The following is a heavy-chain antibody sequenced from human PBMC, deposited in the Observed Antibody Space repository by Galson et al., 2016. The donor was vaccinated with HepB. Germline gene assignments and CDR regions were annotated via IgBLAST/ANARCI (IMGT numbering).Heavy chain of an antibody. V-gene: IGHV1-69*13. Sequence: SVKVSCKASGGTFSTYAISWVRQAPGQGLEWMGGIIPNFNTANYAQKFQGRVTVTADESTGTAYMELSGLRSEDTAVYFCARGGDGILTMAHHHYFDYWGQGTLVTVSS. CDR1: GGTFSTYA. CDR3: ARGGDGILTMAHHHYFDY. J-gene: IGHJ4*02. D-gene: IGHD3-10*01. CDR2: IIPNFNTA.